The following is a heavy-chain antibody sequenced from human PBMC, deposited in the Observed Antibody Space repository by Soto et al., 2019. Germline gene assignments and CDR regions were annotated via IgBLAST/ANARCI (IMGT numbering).Heavy chain of an antibody. D-gene: IGHD5-18*01. J-gene: IGHJ4*02. CDR1: GGPISRYY. V-gene: IGHV4-59*01. CDR2: IYYSGRT. CDR3: ARNVDPTRAYYFDS. Sequence: ETPSLTCNGSGGPISRYYWRWVREPPGEGLGWLGYIYYSGRTHSHPSVKSRVTMLVDMSKSHFSLKLSSVTAADTAIYYCARNVDPTRAYYFDSWGQGVLVTVS.